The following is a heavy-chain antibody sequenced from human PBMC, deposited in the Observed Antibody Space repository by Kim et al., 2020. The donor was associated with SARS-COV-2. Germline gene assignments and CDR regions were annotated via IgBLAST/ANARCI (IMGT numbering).Heavy chain of an antibody. Sequence: KGRFTISRDNAKNARYLQMNGLRAEDTALYYCATMGSGSHPYYYYYGMDVWGQGTTVTVSS. V-gene: IGHV3-9*01. D-gene: IGHD3-10*01. J-gene: IGHJ6*02. CDR3: ATMGSGSHPYYYYYGMDV.